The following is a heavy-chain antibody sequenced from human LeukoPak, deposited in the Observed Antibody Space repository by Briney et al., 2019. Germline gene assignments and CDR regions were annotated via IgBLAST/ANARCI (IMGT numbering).Heavy chain of an antibody. CDR1: GGSFSGYY. CDR2: INHSGST. V-gene: IGHV4-34*01. J-gene: IGHJ4*02. CDR3: ARPHYGSGSYNY. Sequence: SSETLSLTCAVYGGSFSGYYWSWIRRPPGKGLEWIGEINHSGSTNYNPSLKSRVTISVDTSKNQFSLKLSSVTAADTAVYYCARPHYGSGSYNYWGQGTLVTVSS. D-gene: IGHD3-10*01.